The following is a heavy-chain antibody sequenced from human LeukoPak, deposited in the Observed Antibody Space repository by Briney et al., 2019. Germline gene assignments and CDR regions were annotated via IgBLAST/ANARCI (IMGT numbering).Heavy chain of an antibody. CDR2: MYSAGNT. V-gene: IGHV3-53*01. D-gene: IGHD2-21*01. Sequence: PGGSLRLSCAASGFTVRSNYMTWVRQAPGKGLEWVSVMYSAGNTYYADSVKGRFTISRDNSKNTLYLQMNSLRAEDTAVYYCSSSYCGGTLCYDHYWGHGTLVTVSS. CDR1: GFTVRSNY. CDR3: SSSYCGGTLCYDHY. J-gene: IGHJ4*01.